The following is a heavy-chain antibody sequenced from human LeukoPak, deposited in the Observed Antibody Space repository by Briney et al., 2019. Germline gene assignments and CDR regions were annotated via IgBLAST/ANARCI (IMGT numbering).Heavy chain of an antibody. CDR3: ARGNPTYYYDSSGYYLGY. V-gene: IGHV1-2*02. CDR1: GYTFTGYY. Sequence: ASVKVSCKASGYTFTGYYMHWVRQAPGQVLEWMGWINPNSGGTNYAQKFQGRVTMTRDTSISTAYMELSRLRSDDTAVYYCARGNPTYYYDSSGYYLGYWGQGTLVTVSS. D-gene: IGHD3-22*01. CDR2: INPNSGGT. J-gene: IGHJ4*02.